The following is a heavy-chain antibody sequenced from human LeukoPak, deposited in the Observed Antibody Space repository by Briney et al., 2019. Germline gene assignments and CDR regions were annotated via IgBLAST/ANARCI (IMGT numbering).Heavy chain of an antibody. J-gene: IGHJ4*02. Sequence: GGSLRLSCAASGFTFSSYGMHWVRQAPGKGLDWVAFIHHDGSNKYYADSVRGRFTISRDNSKNTLYLQMNSLRAEDTAVYFCARGHRLYQLLLFDFWGQGTLVTVSS. CDR1: GFTFSSYG. CDR2: IHHDGSNK. D-gene: IGHD2-2*01. V-gene: IGHV3-30*02. CDR3: ARGHRLYQLLLFDF.